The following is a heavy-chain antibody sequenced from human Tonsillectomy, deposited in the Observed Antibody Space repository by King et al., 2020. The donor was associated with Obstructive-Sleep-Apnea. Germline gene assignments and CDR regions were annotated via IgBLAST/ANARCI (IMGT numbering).Heavy chain of an antibody. J-gene: IGHJ6*02. Sequence: QLQESGPGLVKPSGTLSLTCAVSGGSISSSNWWSWVRQPPGKGLEWIGEIYHSGSTNYNPSLKSRVTISVDKSKNQFSLKLSSVTAADTAVYYCARGLGYCSSTSCPPYGMDVWGQGTTVTVSS. CDR3: ARGLGYCSSTSCPPYGMDV. D-gene: IGHD2-2*01. CDR1: GGSISSSNW. CDR2: IYHSGST. V-gene: IGHV4-4*02.